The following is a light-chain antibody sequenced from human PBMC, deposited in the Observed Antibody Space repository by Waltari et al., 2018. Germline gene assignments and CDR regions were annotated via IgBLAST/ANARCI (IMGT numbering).Light chain of an antibody. CDR2: DKN. Sequence: QSVLTQPPSVSAAPGQKVSISCSGSNFNIGSNHLSWYQHLPGTAPKLLIYDKNERPPGIPDRFSGAKSGTSGTLGITGLQTGDEGDYYCGSWDSSLRAWVFGGGTKLTVL. J-gene: IGLJ3*02. CDR1: NFNIGSNH. CDR3: GSWDSSLRAWV. V-gene: IGLV1-51*01.